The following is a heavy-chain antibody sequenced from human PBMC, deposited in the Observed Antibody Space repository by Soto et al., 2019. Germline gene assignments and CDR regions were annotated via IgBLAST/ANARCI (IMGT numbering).Heavy chain of an antibody. J-gene: IGHJ4*02. V-gene: IGHV4-38-2*02. CDR3: VRDGHSYGSEVGK. CDR1: GYSISNGYY. CDR2: IYHSGTT. D-gene: IGHD3-10*01. Sequence: SETLSLTCTVSGYSISNGYYWGWIRQSPEKGLEWIGTIYHSGTTYYNPSLKSRVIMSIDTSKNQFSLNLKSVTAADTAVYYCVRDGHSYGSEVGKWGQGTLVTVSS.